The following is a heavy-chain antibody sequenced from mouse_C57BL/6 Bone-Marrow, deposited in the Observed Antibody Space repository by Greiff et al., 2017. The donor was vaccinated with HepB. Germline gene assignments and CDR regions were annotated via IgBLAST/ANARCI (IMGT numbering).Heavy chain of an antibody. V-gene: IGHV1-81*01. Sequence: VKLMESGAELARPGASVKLSCKASGYTFTSYGISWVKQRTGQGLEWIGEIYPRSGNTYYNEKFKGKATLTADKSSSTAYMELRSLTSEDSAVYFCARGRNYDGYYFDYWGQGTTLTVSS. CDR1: GYTFTSYG. D-gene: IGHD2-4*01. J-gene: IGHJ2*01. CDR3: ARGRNYDGYYFDY. CDR2: IYPRSGNT.